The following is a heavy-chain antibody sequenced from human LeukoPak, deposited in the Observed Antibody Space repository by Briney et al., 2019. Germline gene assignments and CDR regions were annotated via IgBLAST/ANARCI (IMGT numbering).Heavy chain of an antibody. Sequence: ASVKVSCKASGYTFTSYDINWVRQATGQGLEWVGWMNPNSGNTGYAQKFQGRVTMTRNTSISTAYMELSSLRSEDTAVYYCARGGIEYCSSTSCYAGATEYYYYYYYMDVWGKGTTVTISS. CDR3: ARGGIEYCSSTSCYAGATEYYYYYYYMDV. CDR1: GYTFTSYD. CDR2: MNPNSGNT. J-gene: IGHJ6*03. V-gene: IGHV1-8*01. D-gene: IGHD2-2*01.